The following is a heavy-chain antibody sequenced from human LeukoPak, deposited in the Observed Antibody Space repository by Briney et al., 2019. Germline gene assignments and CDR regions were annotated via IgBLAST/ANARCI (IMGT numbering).Heavy chain of an antibody. CDR3: ARGGYYFDY. Sequence: GGSLRLSCAASGFTFSSYSMNWVRQAPGKGLEWVSYISGSSSTIYYADSVKGRFTISRDNAKNSLYLQMNSLRAEDTAVYYCARGGYYFDYWGQGTLVAVSS. CDR2: ISGSSSTI. D-gene: IGHD2-15*01. CDR1: GFTFSSYS. V-gene: IGHV3-48*01. J-gene: IGHJ4*02.